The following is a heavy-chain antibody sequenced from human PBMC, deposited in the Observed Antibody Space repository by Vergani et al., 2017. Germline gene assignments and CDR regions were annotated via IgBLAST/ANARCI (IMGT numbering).Heavy chain of an antibody. J-gene: IGHJ3*02. CDR3: ARETCSSTSCLYLGVAFDI. CDR2: IYYSGGT. D-gene: IGHD2-2*01. V-gene: IGHV4-30-4*01. CDR1: GGPISSGHYY. Sequence: VQLQESGPGLVKPSQTLSLTFTVPGGPISSGHYYWSWIRRPPGKGLEWIGHIYYSGGTYYKSSLKSRVTISVDTSNNQFSLKLSSVTAADTAVYYCARETCSSTSCLYLGVAFDIWGQGTMVTVSS.